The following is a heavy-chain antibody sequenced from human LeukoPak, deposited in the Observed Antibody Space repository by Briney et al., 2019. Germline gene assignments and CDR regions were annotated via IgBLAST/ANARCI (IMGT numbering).Heavy chain of an antibody. V-gene: IGHV1-18*01. CDR1: GYTFTSYG. CDR2: ISAYNGNT. D-gene: IGHD2-2*02. J-gene: IGHJ6*02. CDR3: ASFSCSSTSCYSPYYYYGMDV. Sequence: ASVKVSCKASGYTFTSYGISWVRQAPGQGLEWMGWISAYNGNTNYAQKLQGRVTMTTDTPTSTAYMELRSLRSDDTAVYYCASFSCSSTSCYSPYYYYGMDVWGQGTTVTVSS.